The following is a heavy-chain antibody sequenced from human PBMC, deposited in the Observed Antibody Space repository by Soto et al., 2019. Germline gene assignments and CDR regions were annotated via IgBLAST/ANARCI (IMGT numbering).Heavy chain of an antibody. CDR3: ARDHEYYDILTGYYRWFDP. Sequence: SETLSLTCSVSGGSISSGDDYWSWIRQPPGKGLEWIGYIYYSGSTYYNPSHKSRVIMSVDTSKNQFSLKLSSVTAADTAVYYCARDHEYYDILTGYYRWFDPWGQGTLVTVSS. V-gene: IGHV4-30-4*01. CDR2: IYYSGST. CDR1: GGSISSGDDY. D-gene: IGHD3-9*01. J-gene: IGHJ5*02.